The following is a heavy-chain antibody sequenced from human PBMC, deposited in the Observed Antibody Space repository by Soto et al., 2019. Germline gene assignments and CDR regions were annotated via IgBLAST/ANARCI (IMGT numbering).Heavy chain of an antibody. D-gene: IGHD1-26*01. CDR3: AKEDCSGSYPC. CDR1: GISFSSYA. CDR2: ISDSGGST. V-gene: IGHV3-23*01. Sequence: AGGSLRLSCAASGISFSSYAMSWVRQAPGKGLEWISTISDSGGSTYYADSVKGRFTISRDNSKNTLYLQMNSLRAEDTAVYYCAKEDCSGSYPCWGQGTLVTVSS. J-gene: IGHJ4*02.